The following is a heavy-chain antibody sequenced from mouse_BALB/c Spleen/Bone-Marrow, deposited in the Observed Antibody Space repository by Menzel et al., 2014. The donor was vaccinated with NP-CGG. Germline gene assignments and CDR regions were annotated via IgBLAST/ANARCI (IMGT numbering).Heavy chain of an antibody. CDR1: GYTFTDYT. V-gene: IGHV1-18*01. Sequence: EVQLQQSGPELVKPGASVKISCKTSGYTFTDYTMHWVKQSHGKSLEWIGGINPNNGGTIYNQKFKGKATLTVDKSSSTAYMELRSLTSKDSAVYYCARKDYGYNYVMDYWGQGTSVTVSS. J-gene: IGHJ4*01. D-gene: IGHD1-2*01. CDR2: INPNNGGT. CDR3: ARKDYGYNYVMDY.